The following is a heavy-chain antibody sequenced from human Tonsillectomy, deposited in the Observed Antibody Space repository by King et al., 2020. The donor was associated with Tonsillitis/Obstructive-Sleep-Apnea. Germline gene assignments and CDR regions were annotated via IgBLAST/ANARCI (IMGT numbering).Heavy chain of an antibody. V-gene: IGHV4-4*07. D-gene: IGHD3-22*01. CDR3: ARDLMAGDYYDIAD. Sequence: VQLVESGPGLVKPSETLSLTCTVSGGSISSYYWSWIRQPAGKGLEWIGRIYTSGSTNYNPSLKSRVTMSVDTSKNQFSLKLSSVTAADTAVYYCARDLMAGDYYDIADCGQGTLVTVSS. J-gene: IGHJ4*02. CDR2: IYTSGST. CDR1: GGSISSYY.